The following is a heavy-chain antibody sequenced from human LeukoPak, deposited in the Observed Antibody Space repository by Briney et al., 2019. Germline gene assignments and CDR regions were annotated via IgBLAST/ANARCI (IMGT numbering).Heavy chain of an antibody. CDR1: GYTFIDYD. CDR2: MNPNSGNT. J-gene: IGHJ4*02. CDR3: ARWRYDFWSGYSDY. V-gene: IGHV1-8*01. D-gene: IGHD3-3*01. Sequence: ASVKVSCKTSGYTFIDYDINWVRQATGQGLEWMGWMNPNSGNTGYAQKFQGRVTMTRDTSITTAYMELSSLRSGDTAVYYCARWRYDFWSGYSDYWGQGTLVTVSS.